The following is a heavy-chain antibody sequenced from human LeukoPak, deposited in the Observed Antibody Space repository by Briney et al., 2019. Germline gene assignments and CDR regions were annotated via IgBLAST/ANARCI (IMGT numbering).Heavy chain of an antibody. Sequence: SETLSLTCAVSGGSLSGYYWSWIRQPPGKGLEWIAEIHHRGSTSYKPSLRSRVTISGDASKNQISLKVTSVTAADTAVYYCARGILGSYYFDLWGRGTLVTVSS. CDR3: ARGILGSYYFDL. V-gene: IGHV4-34*01. J-gene: IGHJ2*01. CDR2: IHHRGST. CDR1: GGSLSGYY. D-gene: IGHD3-16*01.